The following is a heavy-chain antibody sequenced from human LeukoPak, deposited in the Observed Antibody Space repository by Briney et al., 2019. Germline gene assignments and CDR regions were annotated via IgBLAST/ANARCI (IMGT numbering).Heavy chain of an antibody. J-gene: IGHJ4*02. CDR2: ISWNSGSI. V-gene: IGHV3-9*01. CDR3: AKGDLSSSWGPDFDY. Sequence: PGGSLRLSCAASGFTFDDYAMHWVRQAPGKGLEWVSGISWNSGSIGYADSVKGRFTISRDNAKNSLYLQMNSLRAEDTALYYCAKGDLSSSWGPDFDYWGQGTLVTVPS. D-gene: IGHD6-13*01. CDR1: GFTFDDYA.